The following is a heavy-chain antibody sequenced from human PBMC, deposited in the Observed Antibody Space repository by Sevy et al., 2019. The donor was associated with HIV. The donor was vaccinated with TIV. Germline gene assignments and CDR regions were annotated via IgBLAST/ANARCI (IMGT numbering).Heavy chain of an antibody. Sequence: GGSLRLSCVASGFTFSYAWMSWVRQAPGKGLEWVGRIKSKADGGTTDYAAPVKGRFTISRDDSKNTLYLQMTSLKTEDTAVYYCSTDPIIVLLVTDGMDVWGQGTTVTVSS. D-gene: IGHD2-8*02. CDR2: IKSKADGGTT. CDR1: GFTFSYAW. J-gene: IGHJ6*02. CDR3: STDPIIVLLVTDGMDV. V-gene: IGHV3-15*01.